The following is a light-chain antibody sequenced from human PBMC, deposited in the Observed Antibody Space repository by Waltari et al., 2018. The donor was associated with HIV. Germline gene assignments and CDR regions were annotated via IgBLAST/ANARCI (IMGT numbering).Light chain of an antibody. CDR2: DAS. J-gene: IGKJ3*01. CDR1: QRVSSY. Sequence: EIVSTQSPATLSLSPGERATLSCRASQRVSSYLAWDQQKPGQAPRLLIYDASNRATGIPARFSGSGSGTDFTLTISSLEPEDFAVYYCQQRSNWPLLTCGPGTKVDIK. V-gene: IGKV3-11*01. CDR3: QQRSNWPLLT.